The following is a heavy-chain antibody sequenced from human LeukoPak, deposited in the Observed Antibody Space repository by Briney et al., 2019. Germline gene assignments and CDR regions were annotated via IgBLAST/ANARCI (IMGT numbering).Heavy chain of an antibody. CDR1: GFTFDDYG. V-gene: IGHV3-20*04. J-gene: IGHJ4*02. Sequence: PGGSLRLSCAASGFTFDDYGMSWVRQAPGKGLERVSGINWNGGSTGYADSVKGRFTISRDNAKNSLYLQMNSLRAEDTALYYCARSPQQWELPDFDHWGQGTLVTVSS. CDR2: INWNGGST. D-gene: IGHD1-26*01. CDR3: ARSPQQWELPDFDH.